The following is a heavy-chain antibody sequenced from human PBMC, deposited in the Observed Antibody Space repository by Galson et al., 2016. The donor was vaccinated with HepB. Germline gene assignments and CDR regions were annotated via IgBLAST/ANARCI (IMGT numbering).Heavy chain of an antibody. CDR2: GNPRTGST. CDR1: GYTFINYY. V-gene: IGHV1-46*01. CDR3: ARDRGSNSLQGYGMDV. J-gene: IGHJ6*02. Sequence: SVKVSCKASGYTFINYYMHWARQAPGQGLEWMGIGNPRTGSTSYAQKFQDRVTVTRDTSTSTVYMELSSLRSEDTAVYYCARDRGSNSLQGYGMDVWGRGTTVTVSS. D-gene: IGHD3-10*01.